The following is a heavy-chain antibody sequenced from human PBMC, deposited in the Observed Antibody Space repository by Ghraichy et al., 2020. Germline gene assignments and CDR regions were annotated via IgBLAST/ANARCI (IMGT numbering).Heavy chain of an antibody. CDR3: AKDIDWYVPHSDY. J-gene: IGHJ4*02. CDR1: GFIFSNFG. CDR2: IRSDGTTR. V-gene: IGHV3-30*02. D-gene: IGHD3-10*02. Sequence: GGSLRLSCTASGFIFSNFGMHWVRQAPGKGLEWVAFIRSDGTTRYYADSVKGRFTISRDTATNTLYLQMNSLTAEDTGVYYCAKDIDWYVPHSDYWGQGALFSVSS.